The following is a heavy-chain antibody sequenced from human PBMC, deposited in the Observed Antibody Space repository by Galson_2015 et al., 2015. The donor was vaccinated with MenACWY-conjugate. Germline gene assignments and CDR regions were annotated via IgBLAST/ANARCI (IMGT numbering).Heavy chain of an antibody. J-gene: IGHJ6*03. CDR2: IDWGDHK. Sequence: TSGMCVGWIRQPPGKALEWLARIDWGDHKYYTTSLKTRLTISTDTSKNQVVLTLTNMDPVDTATYYCARIRRDFWSGDALYYYYYMDVWGKGTTVTVSS. CDR3: ARIRRDFWSGDALYYYYYMDV. CDR1: TSGMC. D-gene: IGHD3-3*01. V-gene: IGHV2-70*11.